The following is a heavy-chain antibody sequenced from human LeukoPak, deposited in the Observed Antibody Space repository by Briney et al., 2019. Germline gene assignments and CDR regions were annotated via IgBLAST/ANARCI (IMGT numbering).Heavy chain of an antibody. CDR3: ARWNWDFLTGYYLDD. J-gene: IGHJ4*02. D-gene: IGHD3-9*01. CDR1: GFTFNRYG. CDR2: ISDDGRKK. V-gene: IGHV3-30*03. Sequence: GGSLRLSCAASGFTFNRYGMHWVRQAPGKGLECVALISDDGRKKFYADSVQDRFTISRDDSKNTVYLQMSSLRAEDTAMYYCARWNWDFLTGYYLDDWGQGTLVSVSS.